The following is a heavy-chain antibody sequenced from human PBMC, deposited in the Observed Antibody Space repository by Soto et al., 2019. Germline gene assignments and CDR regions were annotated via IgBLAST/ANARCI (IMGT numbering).Heavy chain of an antibody. CDR3: ARQSESTGYFYGWFDP. J-gene: IGHJ5*02. V-gene: IGHV4-31*03. D-gene: IGHD3-9*01. CDR1: GGSINSRGYY. Sequence: QVQLQESGPGLVRPSQTLSLTCTVSGGSINSRGYYWTWIRQHPGKGLEWIGNIYYSGSIHFNPSLKSRLTMLVDTSENQLSLKLTSVTAADTAVYYCARQSESTGYFYGWFDPWGQGTLVTVSS. CDR2: IYYSGSI.